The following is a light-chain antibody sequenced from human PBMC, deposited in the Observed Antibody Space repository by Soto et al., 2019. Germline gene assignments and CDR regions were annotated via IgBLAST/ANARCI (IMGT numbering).Light chain of an antibody. CDR3: QQYNSYSGYT. J-gene: IGKJ2*01. CDR2: KAS. V-gene: IGKV1-5*03. Sequence: DMQMTQSPSTLSASVGDRVTITCRASQSISSWLAWYQQKPGKAPKLLIYKASSLESGAPSRFSGRGSGTEVTLTISSLQPDDFATYYCQQYNSYSGYTFGQGTKLEIK. CDR1: QSISSW.